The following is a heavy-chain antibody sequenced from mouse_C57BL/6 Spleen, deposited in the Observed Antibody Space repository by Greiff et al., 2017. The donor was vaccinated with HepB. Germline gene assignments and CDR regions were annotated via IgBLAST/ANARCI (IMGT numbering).Heavy chain of an antibody. Sequence: VQLVESGGGLVKPGGSLKLSCAASGFTFSAYGMHWVRQAPEKGLEWVAYISSGSSTIYYADTVKGRFTISRDNAKNTLFLQMTSLRSEDTAMYYCARAYSSMDYWGQGTSVTVSS. CDR3: ARAYSSMDY. J-gene: IGHJ4*01. D-gene: IGHD2-10*01. CDR1: GFTFSAYG. CDR2: ISSGSSTI. V-gene: IGHV5-17*01.